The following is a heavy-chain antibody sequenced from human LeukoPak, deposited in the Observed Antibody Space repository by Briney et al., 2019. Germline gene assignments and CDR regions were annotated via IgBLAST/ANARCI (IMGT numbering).Heavy chain of an antibody. Sequence: PGGSLRLSCAASGFTFSSYSMNWVRQAPGKGLEWVSSISSSSSYIYYADSVKGRFTISRDNAKNSLYLQMNSLRAEGTAVYYCARIIRGVLKEAGMDVWGKGTTVTVSS. J-gene: IGHJ6*04. CDR3: ARIIRGVLKEAGMDV. V-gene: IGHV3-21*01. CDR2: ISSSSSYI. D-gene: IGHD3-10*01. CDR1: GFTFSSYS.